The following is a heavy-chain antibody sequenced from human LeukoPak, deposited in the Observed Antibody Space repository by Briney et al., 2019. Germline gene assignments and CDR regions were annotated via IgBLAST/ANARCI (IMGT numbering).Heavy chain of an antibody. V-gene: IGHV3-7*01. CDR2: INEDGSEK. J-gene: IGHJ4*02. Sequence: GGSLRLSCSVSGFTSSNYWMTWVRQAPGRGLECLAIINEDGSEKHHVDSVKGRFTISRDNAKNSLSLEMNNLRDDDTAVYYCARDGSVTYHTAFDFWGQGTLVTVSS. CDR3: ARDGSVTYHTAFDF. D-gene: IGHD6-19*01. CDR1: GFTSSNYW.